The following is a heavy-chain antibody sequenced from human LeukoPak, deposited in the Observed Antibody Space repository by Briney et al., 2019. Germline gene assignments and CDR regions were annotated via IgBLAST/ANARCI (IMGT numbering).Heavy chain of an antibody. CDR1: GYTFTGYY. CDR2: INPNSGGA. V-gene: IGHV1-2*02. J-gene: IGHJ4*02. D-gene: IGHD1-26*01. CDR3: AREAPGSYYSDY. Sequence: GASVKVSCKASGYTFTGYYMRWVRQAPGQGLEWMGWINPNSGGANYAQKFQGRVTMTRDTSISTAYMELSRLRSDDTAVYYCAREAPGSYYSDYWGQGTLVTVSS.